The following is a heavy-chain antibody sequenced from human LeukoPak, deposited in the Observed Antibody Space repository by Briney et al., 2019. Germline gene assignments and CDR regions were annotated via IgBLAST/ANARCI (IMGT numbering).Heavy chain of an antibody. CDR3: ARLYSSSWYSAFDI. Sequence: GGSLRLSCAASGFTFSSYSMNWVRQAPGKGLEWVSSISSSSSYIYYADSVKGRFTISRDNAKNSLYLQMNSLSAEDTAVYYCARLYSSSWYSAFDIWGQGTMVTVSS. CDR2: ISSSSSYI. V-gene: IGHV3-21*01. CDR1: GFTFSSYS. J-gene: IGHJ3*02. D-gene: IGHD6-13*01.